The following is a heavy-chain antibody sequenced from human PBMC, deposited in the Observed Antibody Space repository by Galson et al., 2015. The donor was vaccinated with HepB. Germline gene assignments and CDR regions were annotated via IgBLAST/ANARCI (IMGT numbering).Heavy chain of an antibody. CDR2: ISVGKGNT. J-gene: IGHJ2*01. CDR1: GYTFTTYA. V-gene: IGHV1-3*01. Sequence: SVKVSCKASGYTFTTYAMHWVRQAPGQRLEWMGWISVGKGNTKYSQKFQGRVTITRDTSASTAYMELSSLRSEDAAVYYCARAKEYYFDSSGALVNWYFDLWGRGTLVTVSS. D-gene: IGHD3-22*01. CDR3: ARAKEYYFDSSGALVNWYFDL.